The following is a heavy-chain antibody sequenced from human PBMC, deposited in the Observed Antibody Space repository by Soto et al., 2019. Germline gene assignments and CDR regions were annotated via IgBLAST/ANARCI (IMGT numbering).Heavy chain of an antibody. J-gene: IGHJ6*02. D-gene: IGHD2-21*02. CDR1: GGSISGYY. CDR2: MYNTGST. CDR3: ARDLCGYCGTHCYPLHV. V-gene: IGHV4-59*01. Sequence: SETLSLTCTVSGGSISGYYWSWIRQPPGKGLEWIGYMYNTGSTVYNPSFKSRVTISVDTSKNQFSLKLNSVTAADTAVYYCARDLCGYCGTHCYPLHVRGQGTTVTGSS.